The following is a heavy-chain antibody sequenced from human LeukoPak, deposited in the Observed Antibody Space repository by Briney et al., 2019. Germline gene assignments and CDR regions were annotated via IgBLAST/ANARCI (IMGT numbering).Heavy chain of an antibody. CDR1: GYTFTSYY. CDR3: ASALSGYGYFDY. CDR2: INPSGGST. Sequence: ASVKVSCKASGYTFTSYYMHWVRQAPGQGLEWMGIINPSGGSTSYAQKFQGRVTMTRDTSTSTVYMELSSLRSEDTAVYYCASALSGYGYFDYWGQGTLVTVSS. D-gene: IGHD5-12*01. V-gene: IGHV1-46*01. J-gene: IGHJ4*02.